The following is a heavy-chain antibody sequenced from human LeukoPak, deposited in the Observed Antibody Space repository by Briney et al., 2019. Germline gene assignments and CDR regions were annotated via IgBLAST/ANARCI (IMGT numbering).Heavy chain of an antibody. J-gene: IGHJ6*03. CDR2: SSNSSSTI. Sequence: GGSLRLSCAASGFTFSGYSMNWVRQAPGKGLEWLSYSSNSSSTIYYADSVKGRFTISRDNAKNSLYLQMNSLRAEDTAVYYCARVLSGSYYYYYYMDVWGKGTTVTVSS. CDR1: GFTFSGYS. D-gene: IGHD1-26*01. V-gene: IGHV3-48*01. CDR3: ARVLSGSYYYYYYMDV.